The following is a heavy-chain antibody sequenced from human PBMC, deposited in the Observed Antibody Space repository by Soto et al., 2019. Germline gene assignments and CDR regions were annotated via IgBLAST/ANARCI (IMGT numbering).Heavy chain of an antibody. V-gene: IGHV4-30-2*01. Sequence: PSETLSLTCAVSGGSISSGGYSWSWIRQPPGKGLEWIGYIYHSGSTYYNPSLKSRVTISVDRSKNQFSLKLSSVTAADTAVYYCARVGYYDSSGYLARTWFDPWGQGTLVTVS. J-gene: IGHJ5*02. D-gene: IGHD3-22*01. CDR1: GGSISSGGYS. CDR2: IYHSGST. CDR3: ARVGYYDSSGYLARTWFDP.